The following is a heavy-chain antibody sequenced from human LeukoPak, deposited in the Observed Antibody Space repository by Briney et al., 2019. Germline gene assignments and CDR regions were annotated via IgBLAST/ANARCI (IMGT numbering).Heavy chain of an antibody. Sequence: GGSLRLSCSASGFTFSTYWMHWVRQAPGKGLVWVSRINSDGSSTNYADSVKGRFTISRDNAKNTLYLQMNSLRAEDTAVYYCVRDMGYYDKVWGQGTLVTVSS. J-gene: IGHJ4*02. CDR2: INSDGSST. CDR1: GFTFSTYW. V-gene: IGHV3-74*01. CDR3: VRDMGYYDKV. D-gene: IGHD3-22*01.